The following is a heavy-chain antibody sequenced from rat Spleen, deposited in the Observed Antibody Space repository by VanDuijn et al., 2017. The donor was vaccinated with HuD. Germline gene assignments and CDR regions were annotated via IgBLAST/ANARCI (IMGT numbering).Heavy chain of an antibody. V-gene: IGHV5-25*01. CDR3: ARHGYTDYFDY. D-gene: IGHD1-9*01. Sequence: EVQLVEYGGDLVQPGRSLKLSCAASGFIFSNFDLAWVRQAPTKGLEWVASISPSGTGTYYRDSVKGRFTISRDNAKSTLYLQMDSLRSEDTATYYCARHGYTDYFDYWGQGVMVTVSS. CDR1: GFIFSNFD. J-gene: IGHJ2*01. CDR2: ISPSGTGT.